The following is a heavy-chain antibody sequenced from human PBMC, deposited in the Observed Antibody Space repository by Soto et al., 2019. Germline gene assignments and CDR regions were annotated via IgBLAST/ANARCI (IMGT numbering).Heavy chain of an antibody. D-gene: IGHD3-22*01. CDR3: ARTQNYYYDSSGYLTGPFDY. Sequence: PGGSLRLSCAASGFTFSSYSMNWVRQTPGKGLEWVSYISSSSTIYYADSVKGRFTISRDNAKNSLYLQMNSLRDEDTAVYYCARTQNYYYDSSGYLTGPFDYWGQGTLVTVSS. V-gene: IGHV3-48*02. J-gene: IGHJ4*02. CDR2: ISSSSTI. CDR1: GFTFSSYS.